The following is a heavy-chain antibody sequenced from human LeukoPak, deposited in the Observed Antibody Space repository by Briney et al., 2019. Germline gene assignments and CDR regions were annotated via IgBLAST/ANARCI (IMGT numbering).Heavy chain of an antibody. J-gene: IGHJ4*02. D-gene: IGHD6-19*01. V-gene: IGHV3-23*01. Sequence: GGSLRLSCAVSGFTFSTYAMGWVRQAPGKGLEWVSTIGGSGGSTYYADSVKGRFTISRDNSKNTLYLQMNSLRAEDTAVYYCATSLFTSGWYYFDYWGQGTLVTVSS. CDR2: IGGSGGST. CDR1: GFTFSTYA. CDR3: ATSLFTSGWYYFDY.